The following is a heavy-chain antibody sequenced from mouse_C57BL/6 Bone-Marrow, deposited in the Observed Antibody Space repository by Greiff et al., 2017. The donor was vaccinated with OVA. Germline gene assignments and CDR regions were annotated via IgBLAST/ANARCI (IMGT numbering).Heavy chain of an antibody. CDR2: IYPRSGNT. CDR3: ARSSVTTVVAKGYAMDY. V-gene: IGHV1-81*01. CDR1: GYTFTSYG. Sequence: QVQLQQSGAELARPGASVKLSCKASGYTFTSYGISWVKQRTGQGLEWIGEIYPRSGNTYYNEKFKGKATLTADKSSSTAYMELRSLTSEDSAVYFCARSSVTTVVAKGYAMDYWGQGTSVTVSS. D-gene: IGHD1-1*01. J-gene: IGHJ4*01.